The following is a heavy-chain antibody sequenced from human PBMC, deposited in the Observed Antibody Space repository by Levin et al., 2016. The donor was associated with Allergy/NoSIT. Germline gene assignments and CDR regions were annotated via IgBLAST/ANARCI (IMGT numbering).Heavy chain of an antibody. Sequence: ASVKVSCKASGYTFTGYYMHWVRQAPGQGLEWMGWINPNSGGTNYAQKFQGRVTMTRDTSISTAYMELSRLRSDDTAVYYCARDEILDSSSWFDYWGQGTLVTVSS. J-gene: IGHJ4*02. D-gene: IGHD6-13*01. CDR1: GYTFTGYY. V-gene: IGHV1-2*02. CDR3: ARDEILDSSSWFDY. CDR2: INPNSGGT.